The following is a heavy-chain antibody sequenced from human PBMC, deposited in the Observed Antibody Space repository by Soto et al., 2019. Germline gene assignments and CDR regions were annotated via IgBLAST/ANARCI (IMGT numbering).Heavy chain of an antibody. CDR1: GGSISSYY. D-gene: IGHD3-3*01. CDR3: ARDSTYYDFWSGVRPAYYYYGMDV. V-gene: IGHV4-59*01. J-gene: IGHJ6*02. CDR2: IYYSGST. Sequence: SETLSLTCTVSGGSISSYYWSWIRQPPGKGLEWIGYIYYSGSTNYNPSLKSRVTISVDTSKNQFSLKLSSVTAADTAVYYCARDSTYYDFWSGVRPAYYYYGMDVWGQGTTVTV.